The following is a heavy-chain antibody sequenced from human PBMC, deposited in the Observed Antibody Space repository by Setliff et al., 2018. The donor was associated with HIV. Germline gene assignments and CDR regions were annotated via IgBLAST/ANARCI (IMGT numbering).Heavy chain of an antibody. CDR2: ISGLGGGTI. CDR1: GFTFDSYS. CDR3: ARAGVYYDSSGYCIDY. J-gene: IGHJ4*02. Sequence: GGSLRLSCATSGFTFDSYSIIWVRQAPGKGLEWVSYISGLGGGTIYYAESVKGRFTISRDNAKNSLYLQMNSLRAEDTAVYYCARAGVYYDSSGYCIDYWGQGTLVTVSS. V-gene: IGHV3-48*04. D-gene: IGHD3-22*01.